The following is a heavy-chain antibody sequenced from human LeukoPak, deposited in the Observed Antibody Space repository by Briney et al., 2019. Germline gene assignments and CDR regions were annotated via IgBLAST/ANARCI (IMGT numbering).Heavy chain of an antibody. V-gene: IGHV3-23*01. D-gene: IGHD4-17*01. CDR1: GFTFSSFG. J-gene: IGHJ4*02. Sequence: GGTLRLSCAASGFTFSSFGMGWVRQAPGKGLEWGSAISGSGGSTYYADSVKGRFTTSRENSKNTLYLKMNSLRADDTAVYYCAKEWGVDYGLRYWGQGTLVTVSS. CDR3: AKEWGVDYGLRY. CDR2: ISGSGGST.